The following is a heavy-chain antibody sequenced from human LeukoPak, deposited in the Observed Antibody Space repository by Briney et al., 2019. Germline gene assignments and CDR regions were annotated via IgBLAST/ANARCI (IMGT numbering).Heavy chain of an antibody. CDR2: ISGSGGST. CDR1: GFTFSSYA. V-gene: IGHV3-23*01. Sequence: GGSLGLSCAASGFTFSSYAMSWVRQAPGKGLEWVSAISGSGGSTYYADSVKGRFTISRDNSKNTLYLQMNSLRAEDTAVYYCAKALRYGSGSFGDYFDYWGQGTLVTVSS. D-gene: IGHD3-10*01. CDR3: AKALRYGSGSFGDYFDY. J-gene: IGHJ4*02.